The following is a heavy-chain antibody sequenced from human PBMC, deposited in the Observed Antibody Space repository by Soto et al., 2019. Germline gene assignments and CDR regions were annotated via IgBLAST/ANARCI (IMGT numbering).Heavy chain of an antibody. J-gene: IGHJ4*02. CDR2: ISGSGGST. D-gene: IGHD7-27*01. CDR1: GFTFSSYA. Sequence: GESLKISCAASGFTFSSYAMSWVRQAPGKGLEWVSAISGSGGSTYYADYVKGLFTISRDNSKNTLYLQMNSLRAEDTAVYYCAKDRLMGKESDYWGQGTLVTVSS. V-gene: IGHV3-23*01. CDR3: AKDRLMGKESDY.